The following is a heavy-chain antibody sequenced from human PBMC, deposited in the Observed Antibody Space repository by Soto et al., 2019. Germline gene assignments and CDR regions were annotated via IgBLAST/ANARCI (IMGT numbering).Heavy chain of an antibody. CDR2: INPHGGST. CDR1: GDTFTSYC. V-gene: IGHV1-46*01. D-gene: IGHD3-16*01. CDR3: ARSSGGNGRIIIEGSNWFDP. Sequence: ASVKVSCKAPGDTFTSYCLNWVRQAPGQGLEWMGVINPHGGSTKYAQKFKGRITMTRDTSRSTVYMELGSLRSDDTAIYYCARSSGGNGRIIIEGSNWFDPWGQGTMVT. J-gene: IGHJ5*02.